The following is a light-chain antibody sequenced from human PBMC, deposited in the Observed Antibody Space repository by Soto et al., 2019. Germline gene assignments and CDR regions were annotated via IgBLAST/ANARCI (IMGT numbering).Light chain of an antibody. Sequence: QSVLTQPASVSGCPGQSITISCTGTSSDVGGYNYVSWYQQHPGKAPKLMIYEVSNRPSGVSNRFSGSKSGNTASLTISGLQAEDEADYYCSSYTSNSPYVFGTGTKV. CDR3: SSYTSNSPYV. CDR1: SSDVGGYNY. V-gene: IGLV2-14*01. J-gene: IGLJ1*01. CDR2: EVS.